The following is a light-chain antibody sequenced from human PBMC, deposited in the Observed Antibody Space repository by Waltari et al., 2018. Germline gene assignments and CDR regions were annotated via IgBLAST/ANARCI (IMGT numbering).Light chain of an antibody. V-gene: IGLV1-44*01. CDR2: SND. Sequence: QSVLTQPPSASGTPGQRVTISCSGSSSNIGSHIVNWYQQLPGTAPNLLIYSNDQRPSGVPDRFSGSKSGTSAYLAISGLHSEDEAEYYCAAWDDSLLGVFGGGTKLTVL. CDR3: AAWDDSLLGV. CDR1: SSNIGSHI. J-gene: IGLJ3*02.